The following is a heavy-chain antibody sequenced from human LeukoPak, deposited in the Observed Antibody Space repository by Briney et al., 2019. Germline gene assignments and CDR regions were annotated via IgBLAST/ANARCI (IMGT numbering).Heavy chain of an antibody. V-gene: IGHV3-23*01. CDR2: ISGSGGNT. CDR3: AKDQGFRFDP. Sequence: GGSLRLSCAASGFTFSSYAMTWVRQAPGKGLEWVSTISGSGGNTYFADSVKGRFTISRDDSKNTLYLQMNSLRAEDTAVYYCAKDQGFRFDPWGQGTLVTVSS. CDR1: GFTFSSYA. J-gene: IGHJ5*02.